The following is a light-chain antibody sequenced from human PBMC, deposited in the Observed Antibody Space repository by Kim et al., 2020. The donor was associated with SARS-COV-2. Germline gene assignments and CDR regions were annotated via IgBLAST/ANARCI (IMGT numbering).Light chain of an antibody. V-gene: IGKV3-15*01. CDR3: QQSYNWPPLT. CDR2: DAT. CDR1: HTINNR. Sequence: AGERASLSCRTSHTINNRFVWYQQKPGQTPRLLIYDATTRATGIPARFVGSGAETDFTLTISSLQSEDFAVYYCQQSYNWPPLTFGQGTKVDIK. J-gene: IGKJ1*01.